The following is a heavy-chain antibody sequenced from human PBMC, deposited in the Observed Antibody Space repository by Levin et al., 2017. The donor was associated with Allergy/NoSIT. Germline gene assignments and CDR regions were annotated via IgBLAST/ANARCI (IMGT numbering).Heavy chain of an antibody. Sequence: SETLSLTCKVSGGSISSGSYYWSWIRQPAAMGLEWIGRIYSSGSANYNPSLKSRVTISVDTSKNQFSLKLSSVTAADTAVYYCARAEVGSEHWGQGALVTVSS. CDR2: IYSSGSA. CDR3: ARAEVGSEH. CDR1: GGSISSGSYY. V-gene: IGHV4-61*02. J-gene: IGHJ4*02. D-gene: IGHD3-10*01.